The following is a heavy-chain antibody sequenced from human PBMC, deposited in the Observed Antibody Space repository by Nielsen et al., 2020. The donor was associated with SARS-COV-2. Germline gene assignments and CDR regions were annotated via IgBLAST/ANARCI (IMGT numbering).Heavy chain of an antibody. V-gene: IGHV4-39*07. CDR1: GGSISSSSYY. Sequence: SETLSLTCTVSGGSISSSSYYWGWIRQPPGKGLEWIGSIYYSGSTYYNPSLKSRVTISVDTSKNQFSLKLSSVTAADTAVYYCARVGYSSSWYLNQFWFDPWGQGTLVTVSS. D-gene: IGHD6-13*01. CDR3: ARVGYSSSWYLNQFWFDP. CDR2: IYYSGST. J-gene: IGHJ5*02.